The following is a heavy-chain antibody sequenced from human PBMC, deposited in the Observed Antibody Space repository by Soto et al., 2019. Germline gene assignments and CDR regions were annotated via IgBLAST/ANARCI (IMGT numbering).Heavy chain of an antibody. V-gene: IGHV3-11*01. CDR3: ARVFFDKWVRQGGFDY. Sequence: QVQLVESGGGLVKPGGSLRLSCAASGFTFSDYCMSWIRQAPGKGLEWVSYISSSGSTIYYADSVKGRFTISRDNAKNSLYLQMNSLRAEDTALYYCARVFFDKWVRQGGFDYWGQGTLVTVSS. J-gene: IGHJ4*02. CDR2: ISSSGSTI. D-gene: IGHD1-26*01. CDR1: GFTFSDYC.